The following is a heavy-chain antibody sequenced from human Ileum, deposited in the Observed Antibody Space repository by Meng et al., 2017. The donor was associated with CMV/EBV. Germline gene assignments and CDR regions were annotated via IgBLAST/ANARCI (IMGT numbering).Heavy chain of an antibody. V-gene: IGHV4-39*07. CDR1: GDSISSGRHF. D-gene: IGHD2-2*01. CDR2: IHYTETT. CDR3: AADISTAWFYY. J-gene: IGHJ4*02. Sequence: QVQLQAPGPGLVSPSETLSLTCPLSGDSISSGRHFWGWIRQAPGKGLEWIATIHYTETTHYNPSLKSRITISVDTSKNQISLKVNSVTAADTAMYYCAADISTAWFYYWGQGTLVTVSS.